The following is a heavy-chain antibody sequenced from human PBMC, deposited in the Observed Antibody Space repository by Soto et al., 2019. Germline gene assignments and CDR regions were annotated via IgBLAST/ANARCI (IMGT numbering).Heavy chain of an antibody. Sequence: SETLSLTGTVSGGSISSGGYYWSWIRQHPGKGLEWIGYIYYSGSTYYNPSLKSRVTISVDTSKNQFSLKLSSVTAADTAVYYCARTIAAAGRGFDDWFDPWGQGTLVTVS. V-gene: IGHV4-31*03. J-gene: IGHJ5*02. CDR3: ARTIAAAGRGFDDWFDP. D-gene: IGHD6-13*01. CDR1: GGSISSGGYY. CDR2: IYYSGST.